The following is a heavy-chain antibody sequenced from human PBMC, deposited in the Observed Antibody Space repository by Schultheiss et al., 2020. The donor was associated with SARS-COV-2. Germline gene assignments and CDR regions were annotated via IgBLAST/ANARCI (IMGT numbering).Heavy chain of an antibody. Sequence: GGSLRLSCAASGFSVSSNYMSWVRQAPGKGLEWVSIIYVGSTTYYADSVKGRFTISRDNSKKMMYLQMNSVRLEDTAVYYCARERGRYVVWGKGTTVTVSS. V-gene: IGHV3-53*05. CDR1: GFSVSSNY. CDR2: IYVGSTT. J-gene: IGHJ6*04. CDR3: ARERGRYVV. D-gene: IGHD1-14*01.